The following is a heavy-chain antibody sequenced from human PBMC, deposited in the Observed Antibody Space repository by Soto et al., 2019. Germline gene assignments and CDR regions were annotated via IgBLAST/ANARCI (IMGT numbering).Heavy chain of an antibody. CDR2: INAGNGNT. Sequence: ASVKVSCKASGYTFTSYAMHWVRQAPGQRLEWMGWINAGNGNTKYSQKFQGRVTITRDTSASTAYMELSSLRSEDTAVYYCARDVNGDGITGPTTAFDIWGQGTMVTVSS. V-gene: IGHV1-3*01. CDR3: ARDVNGDGITGPTTAFDI. D-gene: IGHD1-7*01. CDR1: GYTFTSYA. J-gene: IGHJ3*02.